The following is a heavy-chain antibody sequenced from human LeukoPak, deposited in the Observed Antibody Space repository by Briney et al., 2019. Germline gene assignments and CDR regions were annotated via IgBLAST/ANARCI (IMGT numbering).Heavy chain of an antibody. J-gene: IGHJ4*02. CDR1: GGSLSGYY. D-gene: IGHD2-15*01. CDR2: INHSGST. V-gene: IGHV4-34*01. CDR3: ARHVYCSGGSCYWDC. Sequence: SETLSLTCAVYGGSLSGYYWNWIRQSPGKGLEWIGEINHSGSTNYNPSLKSRVTISVDTSKNQFSLKLGCVTAADTAVYYCARHVYCSGGSCYWDCWGQGTLVTVSS.